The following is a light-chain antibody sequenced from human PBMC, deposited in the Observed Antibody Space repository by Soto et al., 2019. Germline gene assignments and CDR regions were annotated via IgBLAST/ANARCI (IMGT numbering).Light chain of an antibody. CDR1: QAIGNY. V-gene: IGKV1-17*01. J-gene: IGKJ2*01. Sequence: IQLTQSPSSLSASVGDRVTVTCRASQAIGNYLDWFQQKPGKAPDHLISAASTVRSGVPSRFSGSGSGTEFTLTISGLQPEDFATYHCLQHTSYPYTFGQGTKLEVK. CDR3: LQHTSYPYT. CDR2: AAS.